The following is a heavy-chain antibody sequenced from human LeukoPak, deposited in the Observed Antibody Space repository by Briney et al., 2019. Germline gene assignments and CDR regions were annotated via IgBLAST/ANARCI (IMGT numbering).Heavy chain of an antibody. D-gene: IGHD3-10*01. Sequence: ASVKVSCKASGYTFTGYYMHWVRQAPGQGLEWMGWINPNSGGTNYAQKFQGWVTMTRDTSISTAYMELSRLRSDDTAVYYCARGNYYGSGSYYIPAQKPHMDVWGQGTTVTVSS. CDR1: GYTFTGYY. J-gene: IGHJ6*02. CDR2: INPNSGGT. CDR3: ARGNYYGSGSYYIPAQKPHMDV. V-gene: IGHV1-2*04.